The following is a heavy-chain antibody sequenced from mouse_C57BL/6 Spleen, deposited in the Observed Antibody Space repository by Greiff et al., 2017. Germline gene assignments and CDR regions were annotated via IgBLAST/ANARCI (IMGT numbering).Heavy chain of an antibody. CDR3: ARGPTVVAEGFAY. V-gene: IGHV1-39*01. Sequence: EVHLVESGPELVKPGASVKISCKASGYSFTDYNMNWVKQSNGKSLEWIGVINPNYGTTSYNQKFKGKATLTVDQSSSTAYMQLNSLTSEDSAVYYCARGPTVVAEGFAYWGQGTLVTVSA. D-gene: IGHD1-1*01. J-gene: IGHJ3*01. CDR2: INPNYGTT. CDR1: GYSFTDYN.